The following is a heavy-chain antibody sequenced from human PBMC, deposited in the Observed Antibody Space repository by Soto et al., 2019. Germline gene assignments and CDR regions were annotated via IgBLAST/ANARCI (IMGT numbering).Heavy chain of an antibody. CDR1: GFTFSSYA. Sequence: GGSLRLSCAASGFTFSSYAMSWVRQAPGKGLEWVSAIRGSGGSKYYADSVKGRFTISRDNSKNALYLQMNSLRAEDTAVYYCAKDHRVIQEEDYFGYWGQGTLVTVSS. CDR3: AKDHRVIQEEDYFGY. D-gene: IGHD5-18*01. V-gene: IGHV3-23*01. CDR2: IRGSGGSK. J-gene: IGHJ4*02.